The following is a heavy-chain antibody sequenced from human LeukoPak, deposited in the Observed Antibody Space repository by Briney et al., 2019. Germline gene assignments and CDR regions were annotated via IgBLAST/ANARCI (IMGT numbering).Heavy chain of an antibody. J-gene: IGHJ4*02. CDR2: IYYSGRT. D-gene: IGHD1-1*01. V-gene: IGHV4-59*08. CDR3: ARRMDNSAYGSFDY. CDR1: GGSISSYY. Sequence: SETLSLTCTVSGGSISSYYWSWIRQPPGKGLEWIGYIYYSGRTNYNPSLKSRVTISLDTSKNQFSLNLRPATAADTAVYYCARRMDNSAYGSFDYWGQGTLVTVSS.